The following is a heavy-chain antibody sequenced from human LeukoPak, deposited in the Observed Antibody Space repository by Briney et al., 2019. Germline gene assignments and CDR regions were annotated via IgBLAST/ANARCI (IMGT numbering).Heavy chain of an antibody. Sequence: SETLSLTCTVPGGSISSYYWSWIRQPPGKGLEWIGYIYYSGSTNYNPSLKSRVTISVDTSKNQFSLKLSSVTAADTAVYYCARYDYGDTGWYFDLWGRGTLVTVSS. J-gene: IGHJ2*01. CDR1: GGSISSYY. D-gene: IGHD4-17*01. CDR3: ARYDYGDTGWYFDL. V-gene: IGHV4-59*12. CDR2: IYYSGST.